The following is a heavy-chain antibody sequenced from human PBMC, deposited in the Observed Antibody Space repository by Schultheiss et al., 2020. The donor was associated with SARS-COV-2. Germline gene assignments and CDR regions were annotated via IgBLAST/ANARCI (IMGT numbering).Heavy chain of an antibody. CDR3: ARGLLTVTLGDY. CDR1: GGSISSGGYY. J-gene: IGHJ4*02. V-gene: IGHV4-39*07. D-gene: IGHD4-17*01. CDR2: INHSGST. Sequence: SQTLSLTCTVSGGSISSGGYYWGWIRQPPGQGLEWIGEINHSGSTNYNPSLKSRVTISVDTSKNQFSLKLSSVTAADTAVYYCARGLLTVTLGDYWGQGTLVTVSS.